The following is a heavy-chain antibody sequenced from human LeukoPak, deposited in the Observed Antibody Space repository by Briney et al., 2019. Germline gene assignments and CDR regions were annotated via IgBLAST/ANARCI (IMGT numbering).Heavy chain of an antibody. Sequence: GGSLRLSCAASGFTLSSYEMNWGRQAPGEGVEGGLYISSSGSTIYYADSVKGRFTISRDNAKNPLYLQMNSLRAEDTAVYYCARDYGGRCPYFDYWGQGILVTVSS. J-gene: IGHJ4*02. D-gene: IGHD4-23*01. CDR2: ISSSGSTI. V-gene: IGHV3-48*03. CDR1: GFTLSSYE. CDR3: ARDYGGRCPYFDY.